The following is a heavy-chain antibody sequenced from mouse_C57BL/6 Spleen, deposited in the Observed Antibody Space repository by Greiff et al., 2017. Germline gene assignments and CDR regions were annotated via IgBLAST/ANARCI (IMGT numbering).Heavy chain of an antibody. Sequence: VQLQQSGPELVKPGASVKISCKASGYSFTGYYMNWVKQSPEKSLEWIGEINPSTGGTTYNQKFKAKATLTVDKSSSTAYMQLKSLTSDDSAVYYCARPYYYGSSPYAMDYWGQGTSVTVSS. V-gene: IGHV1-42*01. D-gene: IGHD1-1*01. J-gene: IGHJ4*01. CDR2: INPSTGGT. CDR3: ARPYYYGSSPYAMDY. CDR1: GYSFTGYY.